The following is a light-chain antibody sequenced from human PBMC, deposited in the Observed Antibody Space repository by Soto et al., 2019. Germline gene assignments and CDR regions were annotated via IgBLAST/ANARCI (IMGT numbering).Light chain of an antibody. V-gene: IGKV1-5*03. CDR3: QHYNSDSEA. J-gene: IGKJ1*01. Sequence: DIQMTQSPSTLSGSVGDRVTITCRASQTISSWLAWYQQKPGKAPKLLIYKASTLKSGVPSRFRGSGSGTEFTLTISSLQPDDFATYDCQHYNSDSEAFGQGPKVELK. CDR1: QTISSW. CDR2: KAS.